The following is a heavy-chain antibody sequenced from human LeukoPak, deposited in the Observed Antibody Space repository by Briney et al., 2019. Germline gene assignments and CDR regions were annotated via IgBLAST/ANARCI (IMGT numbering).Heavy chain of an antibody. CDR2: MNPNSGNT. Sequence: ASVKVSCKASGGTFSSYAINWVRQATGQGLEWMGWMNPNSGNTGYAQKFQGRVTMTRNTSISTAYMELSSLRSEDTAVYYCARSPSSSGFDPWGQGTLVTVSS. D-gene: IGHD6-6*01. J-gene: IGHJ5*02. V-gene: IGHV1-8*02. CDR1: GGTFSSYA. CDR3: ARSPSSSGFDP.